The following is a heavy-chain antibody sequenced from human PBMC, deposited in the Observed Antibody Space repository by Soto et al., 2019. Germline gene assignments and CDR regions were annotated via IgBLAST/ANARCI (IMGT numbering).Heavy chain of an antibody. J-gene: IGHJ5*02. CDR1: GGSINNYY. D-gene: IGHD6-19*01. CDR3: ARGGWSVGP. V-gene: IGHV4-59*01. Sequence: SETLSLTCPVSGGSINNYYWTWIRQPPGKGLEWIGYIYYNGDTNYNPSLQSRVTMSVDTSKNQFSLKVRSVTAADTAVYFCARGGWSVGPWGQGTLVTVSS. CDR2: IYYNGDT.